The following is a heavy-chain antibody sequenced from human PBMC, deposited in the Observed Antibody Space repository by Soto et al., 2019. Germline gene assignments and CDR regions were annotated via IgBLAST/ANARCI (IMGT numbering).Heavy chain of an antibody. CDR2: IIPILGIA. CDR1: GGTFSSYT. Sequence: QVQLVQSGAEVKKPGSSVKVSCKASGGTFSSYTISWVRQAPGQGLEWMGRIIPILGIANYAQKFQGRVTXTADKSTSTAYMELSSLRSEDTAVSYCAMEYCSSTRCYRDYWGQGTLVTVSS. J-gene: IGHJ4*02. V-gene: IGHV1-69*02. D-gene: IGHD2-2*02. CDR3: AMEYCSSTRCYRDY.